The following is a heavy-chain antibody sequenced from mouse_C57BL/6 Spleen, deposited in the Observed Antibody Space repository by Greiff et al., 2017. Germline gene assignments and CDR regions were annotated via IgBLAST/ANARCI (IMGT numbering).Heavy chain of an antibody. D-gene: IGHD2-1*01. V-gene: IGHV1-55*01. J-gene: IGHJ1*03. CDR3: ARSGIYYGYFDV. CDR2: IYPGSGST. CDR1: GYTFTSYW. Sequence: QVQLQQPGAELVKPGASVKMPCKASGYTFTSYWITWVKQRPGQGLEWIGDIYPGSGSTNYNEKFKSKATLTVDTSSSTAYMQLSSLTSEDSAVYYCARSGIYYGYFDVWGTGTTVTVSS.